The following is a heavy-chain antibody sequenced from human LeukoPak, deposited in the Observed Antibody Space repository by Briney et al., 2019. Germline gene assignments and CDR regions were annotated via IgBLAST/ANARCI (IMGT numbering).Heavy chain of an antibody. CDR3: ARDRRVVPLYYYYYGMDV. CDR2: IKQDGSEK. CDR1: GFTFSSYW. D-gene: IGHD3-3*01. J-gene: IGHJ6*02. Sequence: GGSLRLSCAASGFTFSSYWMSWVRQAPGKGLEWVANIKQDGSEKYYVDSVKGRFTISRDNAKNSLCLQMNGLRAEDTAVYYCARDRRVVPLYYYYYGMDVWGQGTTVTVSS. V-gene: IGHV3-7*01.